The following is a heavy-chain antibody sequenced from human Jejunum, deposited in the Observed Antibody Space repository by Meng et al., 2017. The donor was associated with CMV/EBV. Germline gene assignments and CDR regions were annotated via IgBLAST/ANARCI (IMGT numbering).Heavy chain of an antibody. Sequence: FAFPTYNMNWVRQAPGRGLEWVSSISSSSNYIYYADSVKGRFTISRDNTRNSLYLQMDGLRAEDTALYYCARADSKCVGTGCHLEYWGQGTLVTVSS. CDR2: ISSSSNYI. D-gene: IGHD6-19*01. CDR1: FAFPTYN. CDR3: ARADSKCVGTGCHLEY. V-gene: IGHV3-21*01. J-gene: IGHJ4*02.